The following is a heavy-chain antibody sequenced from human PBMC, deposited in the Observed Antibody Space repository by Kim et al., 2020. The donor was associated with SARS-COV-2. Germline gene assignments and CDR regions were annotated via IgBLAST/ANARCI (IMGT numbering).Heavy chain of an antibody. CDR1: GFTFSSYA. CDR3: ARSGSGSYYYGMDV. Sequence: GRSLRLSCAASGFTFSSYAMHWVLQAPGKGLEWVAVISYDGSNKYYADSVKGRFTISRDNSKNTLYLQMNSLRAEDTAVYYCARSGSGSYYYGMDVWGQGTTVTVSS. J-gene: IGHJ6*02. V-gene: IGHV3-30*04. CDR2: ISYDGSNK. D-gene: IGHD3-10*01.